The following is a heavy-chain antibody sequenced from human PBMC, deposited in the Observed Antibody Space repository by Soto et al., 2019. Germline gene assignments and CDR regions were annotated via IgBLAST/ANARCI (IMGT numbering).Heavy chain of an antibody. CDR2: INPSGGST. CDR1: GYTFTSYY. V-gene: IGHV1-46*01. CDR3: ARVAVGYLDSYGCFDP. Sequence: QVQLVQSGAEVKKPGASVKVSCKASGYTFTSYYMHWVRQAPGQGLEWMGIINPSGGSTSYAQKFQGRVTMTRDTSTSTVYMELSSLRSEDTAVYYCARVAVGYLDSYGCFDPWGQGTLVTVSS. D-gene: IGHD5-18*01. J-gene: IGHJ5*02.